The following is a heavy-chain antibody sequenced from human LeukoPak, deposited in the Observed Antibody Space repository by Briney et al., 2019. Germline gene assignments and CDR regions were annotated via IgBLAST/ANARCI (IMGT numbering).Heavy chain of an antibody. J-gene: IGHJ5*02. CDR1: GASIRDYY. CDR2: LHYSGST. Sequence: SETLSPTCSVSGASIRDYYWTWIRQSPGKGLEWIGYLHYSGSTSYNPSLKSRVTTSVDVSKNQFSLKLTSVTAEDTAIYYCARGYWFDLWGRGTRLTVSS. CDR3: ARGYWFDL. V-gene: IGHV4-59*08.